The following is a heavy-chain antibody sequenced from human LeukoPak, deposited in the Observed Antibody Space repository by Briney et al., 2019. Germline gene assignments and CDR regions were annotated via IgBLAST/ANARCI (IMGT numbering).Heavy chain of an antibody. CDR1: GYTFTSYD. J-gene: IGHJ6*03. D-gene: IGHD3-16*01. CDR2: MNPNSGNT. V-gene: IGHV1-8*01. Sequence: ASVKVSCKASGYTFTSYDINWVRQATGQGLEWMGWMNPNSGNTGYAQKFQGRVTMTRNTSISTAYMELSSLKASDTAMYYCARTLGLDYYYYYMDVWGKGTTVTVSS. CDR3: ARTLGLDYYYYYMDV.